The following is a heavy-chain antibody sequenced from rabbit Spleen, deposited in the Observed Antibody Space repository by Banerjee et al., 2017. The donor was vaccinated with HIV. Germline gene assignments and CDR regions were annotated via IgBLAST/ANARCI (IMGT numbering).Heavy chain of an antibody. V-gene: IGHV1S40*01. Sequence: QQLVESGGDLVKPGASLTLTCTASGFSFSNGYDMCWVRQAPGKGLEWIASIYFGSSDSTWYASWAKGRFTISRTSSTTVTLQMTSLTAADTATYFCARDFNSGTTGIGYRLDLWGPGTLVTVS. CDR2: IYFGSSDST. CDR3: ARDFNSGTTGIGYRLDL. J-gene: IGHJ3*01. D-gene: IGHD1-1*01. CDR1: GFSFSNGYD.